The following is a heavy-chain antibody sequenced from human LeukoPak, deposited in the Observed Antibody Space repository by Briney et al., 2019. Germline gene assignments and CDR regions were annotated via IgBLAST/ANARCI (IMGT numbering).Heavy chain of an antibody. CDR1: GFTFSSYA. CDR2: IYSGGST. J-gene: IGHJ4*02. Sequence: GGSLRLSCAASGFTFSSYAMHWVRQAPGKGLEWVSVIYSGGSTYYADSVKGRFTISRDNSKNTLYLQMNSLRAEDTAVYYCARVYGRGYWGQGTLVTVSS. CDR3: ARVYGRGY. V-gene: IGHV3-53*01. D-gene: IGHD4-17*01.